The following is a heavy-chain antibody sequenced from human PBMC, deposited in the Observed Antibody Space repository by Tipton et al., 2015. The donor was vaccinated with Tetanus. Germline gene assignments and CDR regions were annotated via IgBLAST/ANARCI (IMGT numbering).Heavy chain of an antibody. V-gene: IGHV4-4*07. J-gene: IGHJ5*02. CDR3: ARGGGTVGSIPLYSWLDP. CDR2: IYISGKT. Sequence: TLSLTCTVSGGSISDYYWSWIRQPAGKGLEWIGRIYISGKTYYDPSLKSRITMSVDAYKNQFSLKLSSVTAADTAVYYCARGGGTVGSIPLYSWLDPWGQGTLVTVSS. D-gene: IGHD1-26*01. CDR1: GGSISDYY.